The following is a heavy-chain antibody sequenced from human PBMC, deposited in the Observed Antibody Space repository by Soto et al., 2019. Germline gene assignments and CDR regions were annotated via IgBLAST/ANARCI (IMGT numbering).Heavy chain of an antibody. CDR1: GGSISSGDYY. J-gene: IGHJ5*02. Sequence: PSETLSLTCTVSGGSISSGDYYWSWIRQPPGKGLEWIGYIYYSGSTYYNPSLKSRVTISVDTSKNQFSLKLSSVTAADTAVYYCARGLGITGTDGILFDPWGQGTLVTVSS. CDR3: ARGLGITGTDGILFDP. V-gene: IGHV4-30-4*01. D-gene: IGHD1-7*01. CDR2: IYYSGST.